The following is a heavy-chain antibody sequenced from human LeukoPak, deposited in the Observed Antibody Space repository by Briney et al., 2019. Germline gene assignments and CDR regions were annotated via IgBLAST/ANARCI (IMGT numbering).Heavy chain of an antibody. CDR3: TRDRGAYNLYDY. D-gene: IGHD1-1*01. CDR2: IRSKAYGETA. Sequence: GGSLRLSCTASGFTFGDYAMSWFRQAPGKGLEWVGFIRSKAYGETADYAASVKGRFTISRDDSKAIAYLQMNSLKTEDTAVYHCTRDRGAYNLYDYWGQGTLVTVSS. V-gene: IGHV3-49*03. J-gene: IGHJ4*02. CDR1: GFTFGDYA.